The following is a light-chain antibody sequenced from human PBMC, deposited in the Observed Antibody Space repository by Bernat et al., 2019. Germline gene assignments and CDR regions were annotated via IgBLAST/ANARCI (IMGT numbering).Light chain of an antibody. CDR2: KAS. CDR1: QSISSW. V-gene: IGKV1-5*03. CDR3: QQYNSYPWT. Sequence: QMTQSPSTLSASVGDRVTITCRASQSISSWLAWYQQKPGKAPKLLIYKASSLESGVPSRFSGSGSGTEFTLTISSLQPDDFATYYCQQYNSYPWTFGQGTKVEIK. J-gene: IGKJ1*01.